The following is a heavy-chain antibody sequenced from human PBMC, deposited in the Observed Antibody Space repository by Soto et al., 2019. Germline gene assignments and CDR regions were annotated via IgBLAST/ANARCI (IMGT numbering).Heavy chain of an antibody. V-gene: IGHV3-33*01. D-gene: IGHD2-15*01. J-gene: IGHJ3*02. CDR2: IWYDGSNK. CDR3: ARVHTVVPPPDAFVI. CDR1: GFTFSSYG. Sequence: GGSLRLSCAASGFTFSSYGMHWVRQAPGKGLEWVAVIWYDGSNKYYADSVKGRFTISRDNSKNTLYLQMNSLRAEDTAVYYCARVHTVVPPPDAFVIWGQGIMVTVSS.